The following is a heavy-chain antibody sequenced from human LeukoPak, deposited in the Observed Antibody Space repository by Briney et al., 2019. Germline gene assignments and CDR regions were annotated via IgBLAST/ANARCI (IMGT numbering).Heavy chain of an antibody. V-gene: IGHV3-53*01. CDR2: IYSGGST. CDR1: GFTVSSNY. CDR3: ARLSFHGDYVYDY. J-gene: IGHJ4*02. Sequence: PGGSLRLSCAASGFTVSSNYMSWVRQAPGKGLEWVSVIYSGGSTYYADSVKGRFTISRDNSKNTLYLQMNSLRAEDTAVYYCARLSFHGDYVYDYWGQGTLVTVSS. D-gene: IGHD4-17*01.